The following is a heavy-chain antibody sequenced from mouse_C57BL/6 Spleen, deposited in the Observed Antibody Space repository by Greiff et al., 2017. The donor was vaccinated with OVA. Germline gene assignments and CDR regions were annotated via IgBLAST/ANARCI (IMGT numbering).Heavy chain of an antibody. D-gene: IGHD3-3*01. V-gene: IGHV1-18*01. Sequence: EVQLVESGPELVKPGASVKIPCKASGYTFTDYNMDWVKQSHGKSLEWIGDINPNNGGTIYNQKFKGKATLTVDKSSSTAYMELRSLTSEDTAVYYCARNGGGTSHYAMDYWGQGTSVTVSS. CDR1: GYTFTDYN. CDR3: ARNGGGTSHYAMDY. CDR2: INPNNGGT. J-gene: IGHJ4*01.